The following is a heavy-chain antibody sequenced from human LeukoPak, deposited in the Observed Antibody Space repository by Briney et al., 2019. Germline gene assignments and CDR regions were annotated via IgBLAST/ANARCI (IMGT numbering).Heavy chain of an antibody. D-gene: IGHD1-26*01. CDR1: GGSISSYY. V-gene: IGHV4-59*01. Sequence: SETPSLTCTVSGGSISSYYWSWIRQPPGKGLEWIGYIYYSGSTNYNPSLKSRVTISVDTSKNQFSLKLSSVTAADTAVYYCARRKRGPSAFDIWGQGTMVTVSS. CDR3: ARRKRGPSAFDI. CDR2: IYYSGST. J-gene: IGHJ3*02.